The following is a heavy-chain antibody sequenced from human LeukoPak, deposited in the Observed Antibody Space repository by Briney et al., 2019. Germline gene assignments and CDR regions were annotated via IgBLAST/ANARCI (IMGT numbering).Heavy chain of an antibody. CDR1: GFTFSSYG. CDR3: VREKSGTTHPFDY. J-gene: IGHJ4*02. CDR2: ISYDGSNK. Sequence: GGSLRLSCAASGFTFSSYGMHWVRQAPGKGLEWVAVISYDGSNKYYADSVKGRFTISRDNSKNTLYLQMNSLRAEDTAVYYCVREKSGTTHPFDYWGQGTLVTVSS. D-gene: IGHD1-1*01. V-gene: IGHV3-30*03.